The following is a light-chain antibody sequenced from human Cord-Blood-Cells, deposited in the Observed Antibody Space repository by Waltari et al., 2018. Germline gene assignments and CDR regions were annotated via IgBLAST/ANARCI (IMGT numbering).Light chain of an antibody. Sequence: QSALTQPRSVSGSPGQSVTISCTGTSSDVGGYNYVSWYQQHPGKPPQLIIYDVSKRPSGFPDRCSGTKSGNTASLTISGLQAEDEADYYCCSYAGSFVVFGGGTKLTVL. CDR1: SSDVGGYNY. CDR3: CSYAGSFVV. CDR2: DVS. J-gene: IGLJ2*01. V-gene: IGLV2-11*01.